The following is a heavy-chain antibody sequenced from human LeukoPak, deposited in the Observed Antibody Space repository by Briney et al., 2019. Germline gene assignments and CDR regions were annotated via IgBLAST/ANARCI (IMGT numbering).Heavy chain of an antibody. J-gene: IGHJ6*03. D-gene: IGHD3-10*01. Sequence: GGSLRLSCAASGSTVSSNYMSWVRQAPGKGLEWVSIIYSGGSTYYADSVKGRFTISRDNSKNTLYFQMNSLRAEDTAVYYCARAPYGNYYYYYMDVWGKGTTVTVSS. V-gene: IGHV3-53*01. CDR3: ARAPYGNYYYYYMDV. CDR2: IYSGGST. CDR1: GSTVSSNY.